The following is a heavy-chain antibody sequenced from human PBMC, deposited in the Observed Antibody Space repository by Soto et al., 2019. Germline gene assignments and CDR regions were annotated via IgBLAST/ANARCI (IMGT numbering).Heavy chain of an antibody. CDR2: INPNSGGT. D-gene: IGHD6-13*01. CDR3: AREGRSSWYRWFDP. V-gene: IGHV1-2*02. CDR1: GYTFTVYY. Sequence: GASVKVACKASGYTFTVYYMHWVRQAPGQGLEWMGWINPNSGGTNYAQKFQGRVTMTRDTSISTAYIDLSRLRSDDTAVSYCAREGRSSWYRWFDPWGQGTLVTISS. J-gene: IGHJ5*02.